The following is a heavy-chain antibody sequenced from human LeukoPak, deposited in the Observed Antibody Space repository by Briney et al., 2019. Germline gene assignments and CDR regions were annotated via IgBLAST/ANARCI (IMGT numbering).Heavy chain of an antibody. CDR2: IYYSGST. D-gene: IGHD6-19*01. CDR3: ARGAGDSSRYYYYYYMDV. CDR1: GGSISRDSYY. Sequence: PSETLSLTCGVSGGSISRDSYYWSWIRQPPGKGLEWIGSIYYSGSTYYNPSLKSRVTISVDTSKNQFSLKLSSVTAADTAVYYCARGAGDSSRYYYYYYMDVWGKGTTVTVSS. J-gene: IGHJ6*03. V-gene: IGHV4-39*07.